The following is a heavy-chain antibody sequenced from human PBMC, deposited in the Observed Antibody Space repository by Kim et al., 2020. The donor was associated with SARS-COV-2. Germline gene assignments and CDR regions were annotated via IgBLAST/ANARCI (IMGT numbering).Heavy chain of an antibody. D-gene: IGHD1-1*01. CDR1: GFSFSSYG. CDR2: ISFDGRNK. Sequence: GGSLRLSCAASGFSFSSYGIYWVRQAPGKGLEWVADISFDGRNKYYVYSVKGRFTISRDNSKNTLYLQMNSLRAEDTAVYYCAKRGGRTGTTMNGMDVWGQGTTVTVSS. V-gene: IGHV3-30*18. J-gene: IGHJ6*02. CDR3: AKRGGRTGTTMNGMDV.